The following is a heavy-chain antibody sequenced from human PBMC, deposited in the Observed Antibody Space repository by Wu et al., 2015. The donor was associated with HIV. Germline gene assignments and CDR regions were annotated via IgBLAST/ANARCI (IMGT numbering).Heavy chain of an antibody. CDR1: GGTFSSYA. V-gene: IGHV1-69*13. Sequence: QVQLVQSGAEVKKPGSSVKVSCKASGGTFSSYAISWVRQAPGQGLEWMGRIIPIFGTANYAQKFQGRVTITADESTSTAYMELSSLRSEDTAVYYCARDLPASRYCSGGSCYYLPPDYWGQGTLVTVSS. J-gene: IGHJ4*02. D-gene: IGHD2-15*01. CDR3: ARDLPASRYCSGGSCYYLPPDY. CDR2: IIPIFGTA.